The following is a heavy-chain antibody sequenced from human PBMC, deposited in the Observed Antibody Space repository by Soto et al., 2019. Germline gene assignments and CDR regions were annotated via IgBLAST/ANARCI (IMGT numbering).Heavy chain of an antibody. D-gene: IGHD5-18*01. Sequence: SVKVSCKASGGTFSSYAISWVRQAPGQGLEWMGGIIPIFGTANYAQKFQGRVTITADESTSTAYMELSSLRSEDTAVYYCARANTAMVAHDYWGQGTLVTVSS. CDR1: GGTFSSYA. V-gene: IGHV1-69*13. CDR3: ARANTAMVAHDY. J-gene: IGHJ4*02. CDR2: IIPIFGTA.